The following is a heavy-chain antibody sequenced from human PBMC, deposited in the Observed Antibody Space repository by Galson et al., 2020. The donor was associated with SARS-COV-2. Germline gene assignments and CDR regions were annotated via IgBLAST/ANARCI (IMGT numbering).Heavy chain of an antibody. CDR3: ARYYFMDV. CDR1: GFTVSRGY. CDR2: IYTGGTT. J-gene: IGHJ6*03. Sequence: GESLKISCAASGFTVSRGYMTWVRQAPGKGLEWVSVIYTGGTTYYADSVKGRFTISRDNSKNTVYLQMDNLRVEDTAVYYCARYYFMDVWGKGTTVTVSS. V-gene: IGHV3-66*01.